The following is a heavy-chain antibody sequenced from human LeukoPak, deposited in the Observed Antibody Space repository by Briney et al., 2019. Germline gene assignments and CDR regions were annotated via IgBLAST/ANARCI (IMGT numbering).Heavy chain of an antibody. Sequence: GGSLRLSCAVSGFTVSGNYMSWVRQAPGKGLEWVSLIYSGGTTYYADSVKGRFTISRDNSKNTLYLQMNSLRAEDTAVYYCAKAPYYYGSGNDYWGQGTLVTVSS. CDR1: GFTVSGNY. J-gene: IGHJ4*02. CDR3: AKAPYYYGSGNDY. CDR2: IYSGGTT. V-gene: IGHV3-53*01. D-gene: IGHD3-10*01.